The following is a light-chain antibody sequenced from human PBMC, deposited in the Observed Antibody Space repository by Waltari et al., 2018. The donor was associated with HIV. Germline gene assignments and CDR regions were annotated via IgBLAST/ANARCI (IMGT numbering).Light chain of an antibody. J-gene: IGKJ4*01. V-gene: IGKV3-20*01. CDR3: QQYAASPLT. CDR2: GGS. CDR1: QSVRSSS. Sequence: IVLTHSPVTLSLSPGARATLSCRASQSVRSSSLAWYQQKPGQAPRLLIFGGSSRAPGIPDRFSGSGAVTDFILTSSRLEPEDCAVYYCQQYAASPLTFGGGTKVEIK.